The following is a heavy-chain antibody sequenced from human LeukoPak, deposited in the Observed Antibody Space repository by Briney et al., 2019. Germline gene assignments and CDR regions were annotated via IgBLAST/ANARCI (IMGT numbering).Heavy chain of an antibody. CDR3: TRTLKGGYFDY. Sequence: GGSLRLSCAASGFTFNSAWMNWVRQAPGMGLEWVGRIKSNTDGGTTDYAAPVKGRFAISRDDSENTLYLQMNSLKTEGTAVYYCTRTLKGGYFDYWGQGTLVTVSS. CDR2: IKSNTDGGTT. CDR1: GFTFNSAW. V-gene: IGHV3-15*07. D-gene: IGHD2-8*01. J-gene: IGHJ4*02.